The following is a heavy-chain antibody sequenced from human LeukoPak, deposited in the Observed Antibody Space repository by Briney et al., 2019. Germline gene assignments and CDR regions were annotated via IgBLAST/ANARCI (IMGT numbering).Heavy chain of an antibody. J-gene: IGHJ4*02. D-gene: IGHD4-17*01. CDR3: ARDLDYGEFDY. Sequence: GGSLRLSCAASGFTFSSYSMNWVRQAPGKGLEWVPSISSSSSYIYYADSVKGRFTISRDNAKNSLYLQMNSLRAEDTAVYYCARDLDYGEFDYWGQGTLVTVSS. CDR2: ISSSSSYI. V-gene: IGHV3-21*01. CDR1: GFTFSSYS.